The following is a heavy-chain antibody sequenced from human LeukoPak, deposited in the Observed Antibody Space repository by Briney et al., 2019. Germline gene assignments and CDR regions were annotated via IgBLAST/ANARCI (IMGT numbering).Heavy chain of an antibody. V-gene: IGHV3-20*01. CDR3: ARGYYYDSSGHFNY. D-gene: IGHD3-22*01. Sequence: GRSLRLSCAASGFTFDDYGMSWVRQAPGKGLEWVSGINWNGGSTGYADSVKGRFTISRDNAKNSLYLQMNSLRAEDTALYHCARGYYYDSSGHFNYWGQGTLVTVSS. CDR2: INWNGGST. CDR1: GFTFDDYG. J-gene: IGHJ4*02.